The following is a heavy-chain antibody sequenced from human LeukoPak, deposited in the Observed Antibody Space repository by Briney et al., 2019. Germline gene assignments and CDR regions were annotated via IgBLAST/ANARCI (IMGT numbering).Heavy chain of an antibody. D-gene: IGHD6-19*01. CDR1: VFTLSSHR. J-gene: IGHJ4*02. V-gene: IGHV3-21*01. CDR3: ASDGGIAVAAAYSLDY. Sequence: VWCLRLSRAASVFTLSSHRMHGVGPAPGRGGEGVSSIWRSSIDIYYADSVKGRFTTSRENAKTSLNLQRNSIRTDDTAVYYCASDGGIAVAAAYSLDYWGQGTLVTVSS. CDR2: IWRSSIDI.